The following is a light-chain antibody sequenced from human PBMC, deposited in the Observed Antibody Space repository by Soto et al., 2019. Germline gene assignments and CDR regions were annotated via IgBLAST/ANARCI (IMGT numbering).Light chain of an antibody. J-gene: IGKJ5*01. CDR3: QQRSNWS. CDR1: QGVSSY. CDR2: DAS. V-gene: IGKV3D-11*01. Sequence: EIVLTQSPATLSLSPGERATLSCRASQGVSSYLAWYQQKPGQAPRLLIYDASNRATGIPARFSGSGPGTDFTLTISSLEPEDFEVYYCQQRSNWSFGQGTRLEIK.